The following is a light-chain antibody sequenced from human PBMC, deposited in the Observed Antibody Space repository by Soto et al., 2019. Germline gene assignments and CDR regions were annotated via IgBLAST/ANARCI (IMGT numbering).Light chain of an antibody. CDR1: QDISRW. CDR3: QHAQSFPPT. J-gene: IGKJ4*01. Sequence: DIEITQSPSSVYASVGDRVTITCRASQDISRWLAWYQQKPGKAPKLLIYVASSLQSGVPSRFSGSGSGTDFTLTISSLQPEDFATYYCQHAQSFPPTVGGGTKVEMK. V-gene: IGKV1D-12*01. CDR2: VAS.